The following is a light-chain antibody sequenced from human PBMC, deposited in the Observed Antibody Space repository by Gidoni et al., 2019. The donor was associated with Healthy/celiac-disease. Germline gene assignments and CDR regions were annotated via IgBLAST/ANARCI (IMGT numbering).Light chain of an antibody. Sequence: DIQMTQSPSSLSASVGDRVTITCRASQSISSYLNWYQQKPGKASKLLIYAASSLQSGVPSRFSGSGSGTDFTLTISSLQPEDFATYYCQQSYSTPHFXGXTKVEIK. CDR3: QQSYSTPH. CDR1: QSISSY. CDR2: AAS. V-gene: IGKV1-39*01. J-gene: IGKJ4*01.